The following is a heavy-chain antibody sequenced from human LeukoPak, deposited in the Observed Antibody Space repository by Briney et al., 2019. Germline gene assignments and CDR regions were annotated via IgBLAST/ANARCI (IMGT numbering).Heavy chain of an antibody. J-gene: IGHJ6*02. Sequence: GGSLRLSCAASGFTFSSYAMSWVRQAPGKGLEWVSAISGSGGSTYYADSVKGRFTISRDNSKNTLYLQMDSLRAEDTAVYYCSREYFDWSRNYYYGMDVWGQGTTVTVSS. CDR2: ISGSGGST. CDR3: SREYFDWSRNYYYGMDV. CDR1: GFTFSSYA. D-gene: IGHD3-9*01. V-gene: IGHV3-23*01.